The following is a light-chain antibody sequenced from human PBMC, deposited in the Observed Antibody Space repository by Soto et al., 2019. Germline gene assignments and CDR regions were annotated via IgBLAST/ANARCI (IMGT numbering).Light chain of an antibody. CDR1: QSISSY. Sequence: DIQITQSPSSLSASVVARVTITCRASQSISSYLNWYQQKPGKAPKLLIYAASSLQSGVPSGFSGSGSGTDFTLTISSLQPEDFATYYCQQSYSTPWTFGQGTKVDI. J-gene: IGKJ1*01. V-gene: IGKV1-39*01. CDR3: QQSYSTPWT. CDR2: AAS.